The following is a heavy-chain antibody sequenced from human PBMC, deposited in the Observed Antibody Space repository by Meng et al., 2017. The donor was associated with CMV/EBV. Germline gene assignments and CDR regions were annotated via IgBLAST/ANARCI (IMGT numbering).Heavy chain of an antibody. CDR1: GFTFSSYS. V-gene: IGHV3-21*01. D-gene: IGHD6-13*01. CDR3: ARDVRGSWYERGTYYYYGMDV. Sequence: GESLKISCAASGFTFSSYSMNWVRQAPGKGLEWVASISSSSSYIYYADSVRGRFTISRDNAKNSLYLQMNSLRAEDTAVYYWARDVRGSWYERGTYYYYGMDVWGQGTTVTVSS. CDR2: ISSSSSYI. J-gene: IGHJ6*02.